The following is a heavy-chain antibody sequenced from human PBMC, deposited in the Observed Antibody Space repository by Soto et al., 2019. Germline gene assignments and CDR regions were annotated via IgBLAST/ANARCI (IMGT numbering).Heavy chain of an antibody. V-gene: IGHV1-69*01. CDR2: IIPVFNTP. CDR3: ASRPRNGYNR. D-gene: IGHD5-12*01. Sequence: QVQLVQSGAEVKKPGSSVKVSCKASGGTLSNYAFTWVRQAPGQGLEWVGGIIPVFNTPNYAQKFQGRVTFTADESTGTAYMELSSLRSEDTAVYYCASRPRNGYNRWGQGTLVTVSS. J-gene: IGHJ4*02. CDR1: GGTLSNYA.